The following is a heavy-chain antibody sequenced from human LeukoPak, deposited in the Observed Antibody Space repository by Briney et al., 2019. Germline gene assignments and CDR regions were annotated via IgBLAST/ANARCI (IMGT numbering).Heavy chain of an antibody. CDR2: IYSGGGT. CDR1: GFTVINNY. V-gene: IGHV3-66*02. J-gene: IGHJ5*02. D-gene: IGHD3-22*01. CDR3: SRDYYGP. Sequence: GGSLRLSCAASGFTVINNYMRWVRQAPGEGLEWVSSIYSGGGTSYADSVKGRFTISRDNSKNTLYLQMNSLRVEDTAVYYCSRDYYGPWGQGTLVTVSS.